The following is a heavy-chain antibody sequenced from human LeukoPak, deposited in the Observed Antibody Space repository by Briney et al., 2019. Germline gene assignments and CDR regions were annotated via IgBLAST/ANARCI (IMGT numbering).Heavy chain of an antibody. CDR2: INVNGDTK. D-gene: IGHD5-12*01. V-gene: IGHV3-23*01. CDR3: AQGYSIGWFPN. CDR1: GFSVSSYG. J-gene: IGHJ4*02. Sequence: GGSRRLSGAVSGFSVSSYGMSWVRKGPGRGLEWMSAINVNGDTKYYADSVRGRFIISRDNSENTLYLQMNSLRTEDTAVYYCAQGYSIGWFPNWGQGSLVSVSS.